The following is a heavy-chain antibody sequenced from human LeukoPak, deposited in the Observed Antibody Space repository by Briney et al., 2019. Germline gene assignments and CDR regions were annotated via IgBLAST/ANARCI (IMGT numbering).Heavy chain of an antibody. V-gene: IGHV5-51*01. D-gene: IGHD6-13*01. CDR2: IYPGGSDT. CDR1: GYSFTSYW. Sequence: LKIXCQGSGYSFTSYWIGWVRQMPGKGLEWMGIIYPGGSDTRYSPSFQGQVTISADKSISTAYLQWSSLKASDTAMYYCARRAYSSSWYREYYFDYWGQGTLVTVSS. CDR3: ARRAYSSSWYREYYFDY. J-gene: IGHJ4*02.